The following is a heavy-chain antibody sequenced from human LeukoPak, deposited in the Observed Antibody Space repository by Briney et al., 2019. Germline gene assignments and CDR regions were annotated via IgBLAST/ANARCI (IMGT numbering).Heavy chain of an antibody. CDR3: AKDLRITIFGVVIMDFMEFDP. CDR1: GFTFSSYA. D-gene: IGHD3-3*01. V-gene: IGHV3-23*01. Sequence: PGGSLRLSCAASGFTFSSYAMSWVRQAPGKGLEWVSAISGSGGSTYYADSVKGRFTISRDNSKNTLYLQMNSLRAEDTAVYYCAKDLRITIFGVVIMDFMEFDPWGQGTLVTVSS. CDR2: ISGSGGST. J-gene: IGHJ5*02.